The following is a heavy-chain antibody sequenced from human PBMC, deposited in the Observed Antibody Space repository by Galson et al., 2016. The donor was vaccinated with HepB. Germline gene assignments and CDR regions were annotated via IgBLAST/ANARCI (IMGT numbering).Heavy chain of an antibody. J-gene: IGHJ5*02. Sequence: SLRLSCAASGFTFSRYAMDWVRQAPRKGLEWVSAISRSGDATYYADSVKGRFTIFRDNSKDTLYLQMNSLRAEDTAVYYCAKEVGTVHPSNWFDPWGQGTLVTDSS. V-gene: IGHV3-23*01. CDR3: AKEVGTVHPSNWFDP. CDR2: ISRSGDAT. D-gene: IGHD1-26*01. CDR1: GFTFSRYA.